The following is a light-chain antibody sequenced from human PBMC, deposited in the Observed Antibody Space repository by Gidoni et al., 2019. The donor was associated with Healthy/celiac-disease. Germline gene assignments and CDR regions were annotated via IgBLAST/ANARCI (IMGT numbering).Light chain of an antibody. CDR3: QQYGSSPPIT. Sequence: IVLTPSPGTRSLAPGERATLSCRASQGVSSSYLDWYQQKPGQAPRLLIYGASSRATGIPDRFSGSGSGTDFTLTISRLESEDFAVYYCQQYGSSPPITFGQGTRLEIK. CDR2: GAS. V-gene: IGKV3-20*01. CDR1: QGVSSSY. J-gene: IGKJ5*01.